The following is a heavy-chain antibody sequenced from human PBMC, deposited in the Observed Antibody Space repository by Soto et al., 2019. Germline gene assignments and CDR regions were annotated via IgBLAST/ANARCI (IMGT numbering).Heavy chain of an antibody. Sequence: SETLSLTCTVSGGSISSYYWSWIRQPPGKGLEWIGYIYYSGSTNYNPSLKSRVTISVDTSKNQFSLKLSSVTAADTAVYYCARVSILEWLLFDYWGQGTLVTVSS. D-gene: IGHD3-3*01. CDR1: GGSISSYY. J-gene: IGHJ4*02. CDR3: ARVSILEWLLFDY. CDR2: IYYSGST. V-gene: IGHV4-59*08.